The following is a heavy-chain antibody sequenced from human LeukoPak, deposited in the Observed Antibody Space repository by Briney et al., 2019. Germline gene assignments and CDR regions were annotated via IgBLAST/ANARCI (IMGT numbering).Heavy chain of an antibody. CDR3: ARDKEYSSSWLSDAFDI. Sequence: ASVKVSCKASGYTFTSYGISWVRQAPGQGLEWMGWISAYNGNTNYAQKLQGRVTMTTDTSTSTAYMELRSLRSDDTAVCYCARDKEYSSSWLSDAFDIWGQGTMVTVSS. CDR1: GYTFTSYG. V-gene: IGHV1-18*01. J-gene: IGHJ3*02. D-gene: IGHD6-13*01. CDR2: ISAYNGNT.